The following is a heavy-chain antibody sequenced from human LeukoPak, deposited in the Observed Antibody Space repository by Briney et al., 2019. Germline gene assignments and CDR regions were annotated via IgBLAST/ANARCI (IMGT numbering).Heavy chain of an antibody. V-gene: IGHV3-64*01. Sequence: PGGSLRLSCVASGFTFSRYAMHWVRQAPGKGLEYVSAISSNGGTTFYANSVKGRFTISRDNSKNTLSLQMGGLRAEDMAVYYCARKGNAFDFWGQGTMVTASS. J-gene: IGHJ3*01. CDR3: ARKGNAFDF. CDR1: GFTFSRYA. CDR2: ISSNGGTT. D-gene: IGHD3-10*01.